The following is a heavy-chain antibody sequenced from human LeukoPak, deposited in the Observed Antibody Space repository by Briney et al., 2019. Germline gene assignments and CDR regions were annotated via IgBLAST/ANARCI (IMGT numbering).Heavy chain of an antibody. CDR2: ISSSGSTI. CDR3: ARSITGTTPSAFDI. J-gene: IGHJ3*02. Sequence: GGSLRLSCAASGFTFSDYYMSWIRQAPGKGLEWVSYISSSGSTIYYADSVKGRFTISRDNAKNSLYLQMNSLRAEDTAVYYCARSITGTTPSAFDIWGQGTMVTVSS. CDR1: GFTFSDYY. V-gene: IGHV3-11*04. D-gene: IGHD1-14*01.